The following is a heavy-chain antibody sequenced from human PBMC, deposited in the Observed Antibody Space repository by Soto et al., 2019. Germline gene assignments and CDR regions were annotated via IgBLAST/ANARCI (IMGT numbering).Heavy chain of an antibody. V-gene: IGHV3-64D*06. D-gene: IGHD3-10*01. CDR1: GFTFSSYA. Sequence: GGSLRLSCSASGFTFSSYAMHWVRQAPGKGLEYVSAISSNGGSTYYADSVKGRFTISRDNSKNTLYLQMSSLRAEDTAVYYCVKDRDVLLRFGELRNLDYWGQGTLVTVSS. CDR3: VKDRDVLLRFGELRNLDY. J-gene: IGHJ4*02. CDR2: ISSNGGST.